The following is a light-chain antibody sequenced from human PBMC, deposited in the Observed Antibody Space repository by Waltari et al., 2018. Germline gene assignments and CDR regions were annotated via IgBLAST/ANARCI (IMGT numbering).Light chain of an antibody. CDR1: RSDIGSSDY. Sequence: QSALTQPASVSGSPGQSITLSCTGTRSDIGSSDYVSWYQQHPGKAPKLIIYEVSDRPSGVSYRFSGSKSGNTASLTIFGLQPEDEADYHCTSHTTTSTLVCGGGTRLTVL. CDR3: TSHTTTSTLV. V-gene: IGLV2-14*01. J-gene: IGLJ2*01. CDR2: EVS.